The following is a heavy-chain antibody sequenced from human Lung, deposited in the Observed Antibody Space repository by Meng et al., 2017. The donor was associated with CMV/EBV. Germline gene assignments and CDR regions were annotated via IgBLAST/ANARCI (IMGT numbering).Heavy chain of an antibody. J-gene: IGHJ6*02. Sequence: GEXXRISCAASDFTVSSNYMSWVRQAPGKGLEWVSLIYSGGTTYYADSVKGRFTISRDNSKNTLYLQMNSLRAEDTAVYYCTKNYNPNPLYYYGVDVWGRGXTVTVSS. CDR3: TKNYNPNPLYYYGVDV. V-gene: IGHV3-53*01. CDR2: IYSGGTT. CDR1: DFTVSSNY. D-gene: IGHD1-1*01.